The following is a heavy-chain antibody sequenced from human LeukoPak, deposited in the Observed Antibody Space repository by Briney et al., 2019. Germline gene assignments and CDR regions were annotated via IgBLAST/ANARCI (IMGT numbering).Heavy chain of an antibody. CDR2: ISSSGSTI. CDR1: GFTFSDYY. D-gene: IGHD1-26*01. Sequence: GGSLRLSCAASGFTFSDYYMSWIRQPPEKGLEWVSYISSSGSTIYYADSVKGRFTISRDNAKNSLYLQMNSLRAEDTAVYYCARGGTSMGATKRWGFDYWGQGTLVTVSS. V-gene: IGHV3-11*01. CDR3: ARGGTSMGATKRWGFDY. J-gene: IGHJ4*02.